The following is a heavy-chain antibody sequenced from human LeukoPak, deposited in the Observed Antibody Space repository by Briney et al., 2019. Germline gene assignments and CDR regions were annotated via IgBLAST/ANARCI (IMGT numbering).Heavy chain of an antibody. CDR3: ARLPDYYGSGSYNH. CDR1: GYTFTSYD. V-gene: IGHV1-8*01. CDR2: MNPNSGST. Sequence: GASVKVSCKASGYTFTSYDINWGRQATGQGLEWMGWMNPNSGSTGYAQKFQGRVTMTRNTAISRVYMELSDLRSEDTAVYYCARLPDYYGSGSYNHWGQGTLVTVSS. J-gene: IGHJ5*02. D-gene: IGHD3-10*01.